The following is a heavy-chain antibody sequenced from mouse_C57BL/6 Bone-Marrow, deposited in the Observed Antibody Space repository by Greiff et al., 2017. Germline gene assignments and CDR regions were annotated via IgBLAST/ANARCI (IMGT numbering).Heavy chain of an antibody. CDR1: GFSLTSYG. CDR2: IWRGGST. Sequence: VKLMESGPGLVQPSQSLSITCTVSGFSLTSYGVHWVRQSPGKGLEWLGVIWRGGSTDYNAAFMSRLSITKDNSKSQVFFKMNSLQADDTAIYYCAKMRDYDYDEAWFAYWGQGTLVTVSA. V-gene: IGHV2-5*01. J-gene: IGHJ3*01. D-gene: IGHD2-4*01. CDR3: AKMRDYDYDEAWFAY.